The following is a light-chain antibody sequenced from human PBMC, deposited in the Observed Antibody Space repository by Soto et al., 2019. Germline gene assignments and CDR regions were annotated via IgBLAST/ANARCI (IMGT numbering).Light chain of an antibody. CDR3: QQSYSTLFT. Sequence: IQMTQFPSSLSASVGDRVTITCRAGQTVIRYLNWYQQKPGRAPNLLIYAVSNLQSAVTSRFSGSGAGTEFTLTISDLQPEDFATYYCQQSYSTLFTFGPGTKVEIK. J-gene: IGKJ3*01. V-gene: IGKV1-39*01. CDR2: AVS. CDR1: QTVIRY.